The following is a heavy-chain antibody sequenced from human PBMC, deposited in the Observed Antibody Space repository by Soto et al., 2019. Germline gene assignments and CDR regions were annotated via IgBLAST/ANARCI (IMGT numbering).Heavy chain of an antibody. CDR3: AKDRDGYNVASYYYYYGIDV. V-gene: IGHV3-30*18. CDR1: GFTFSNYG. Sequence: QVQLVESGGGVVQPGRSLRLSCAASGFTFSNYGMHWVRQAPGKGLEWVAVISYDGSNKYYADSVKGRFTISRDNSKNTLYLQMNSLRAEDTAVYHCAKDRDGYNVASYYYYYGIDVWGQGTTVTVSS. J-gene: IGHJ6*02. CDR2: ISYDGSNK. D-gene: IGHD5-12*01.